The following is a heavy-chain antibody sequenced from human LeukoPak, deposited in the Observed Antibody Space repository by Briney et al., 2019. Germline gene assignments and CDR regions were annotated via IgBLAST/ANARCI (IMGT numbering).Heavy chain of an antibody. J-gene: IGHJ1*01. Sequence: GGSLRLSCAASGFTFSSYTMNWVRQAPGKGLEWVSYISSSGSTMYYADSVKGRFSISRDNAKNSLYLQMNSLRAEDTAVYYCARVRDYYDSRGYYFEYFDHWGQGTLVTVSS. CDR3: ARVRDYYDSRGYYFEYFDH. D-gene: IGHD3-22*01. CDR1: GFTFSSYT. CDR2: ISSSGSTM. V-gene: IGHV3-48*01.